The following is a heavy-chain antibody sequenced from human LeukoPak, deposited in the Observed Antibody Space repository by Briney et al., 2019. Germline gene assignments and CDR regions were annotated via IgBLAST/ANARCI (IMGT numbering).Heavy chain of an antibody. CDR2: IYYSGST. CDR1: GGSISSGDYY. CDR3: ARHCSSTSCYPMGRAAFDI. V-gene: IGHV4-30-4*08. D-gene: IGHD2-2*01. J-gene: IGHJ3*02. Sequence: SETLPLTCTVSGGSISSGDYYWSWIRQPPGKGLEWIGYIYYSGSTYYNPSLKSRVTISVDTSKNQFSLKLSSVTAADTAVYYCARHCSSTSCYPMGRAAFDIWGQGTMVTVSS.